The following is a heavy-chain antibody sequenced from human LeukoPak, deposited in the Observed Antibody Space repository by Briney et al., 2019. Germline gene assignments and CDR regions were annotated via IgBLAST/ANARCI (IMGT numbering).Heavy chain of an antibody. CDR1: GGSFSAYY. Sequence: SETLSLTCAVYGGSFSAYYWSWIRQPPGKGLEWIGEINHSGSTNYNPSLKSRVTISVDTSKKQFSLKLSSVTAADTAVYYCAQIAVPGGELFDYWGQGTLVTVSS. CDR2: INHSGST. V-gene: IGHV4-34*01. CDR3: AQIAVPGGELFDY. J-gene: IGHJ4*02. D-gene: IGHD6-19*01.